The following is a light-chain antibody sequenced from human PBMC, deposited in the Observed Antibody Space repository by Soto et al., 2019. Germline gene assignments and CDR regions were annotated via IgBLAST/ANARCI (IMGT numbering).Light chain of an antibody. Sequence: AIRMTQSPSSFSASTGDRVTITCRASQSISSHLAWYQVKPGKAPRLLIYTASYLASGVPSRFSGSGSGTDCTLTISSLQSEDFAVYYCQQYCSYPLTFGGGTKVEIK. CDR2: TAS. J-gene: IGKJ4*01. V-gene: IGKV1-8*01. CDR1: QSISSH. CDR3: QQYCSYPLT.